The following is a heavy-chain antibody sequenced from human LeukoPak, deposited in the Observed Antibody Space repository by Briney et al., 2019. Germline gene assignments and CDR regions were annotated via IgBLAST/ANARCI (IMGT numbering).Heavy chain of an antibody. CDR3: AKGMFGSGWYGDDY. CDR1: GFTFSSYA. CDR2: ISGSGGST. D-gene: IGHD6-19*01. J-gene: IGHJ4*02. V-gene: IGHV3-23*01. Sequence: QPGGSLRLSCAASGFTFSSYAMSWVRQAPGKGLEWVSAISGSGGSTYYADSVKGRFTISRDNSKNTLYLQMNSLRAEDTAAYYCAKGMFGSGWYGDDYWGQGTLVTVSS.